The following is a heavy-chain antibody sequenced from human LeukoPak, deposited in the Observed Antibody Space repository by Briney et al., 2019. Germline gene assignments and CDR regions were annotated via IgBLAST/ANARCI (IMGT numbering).Heavy chain of an antibody. CDR3: ARVDYSGSYHFDY. CDR1: GFTFSSYA. Sequence: GRSLRLSCAASGFTFSSYAMHWVRQAPGKGLEWVAVISYDGSNKYYADSVKGRFTISRDNSKNTLYLQMNSLRAEDTAVYYCARVDYSGSYHFDYWGQGTLVSVSS. CDR2: ISYDGSNK. J-gene: IGHJ4*02. V-gene: IGHV3-30-3*01. D-gene: IGHD1-26*01.